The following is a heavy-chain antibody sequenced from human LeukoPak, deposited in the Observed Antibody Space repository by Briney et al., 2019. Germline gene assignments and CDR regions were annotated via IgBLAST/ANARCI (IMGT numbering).Heavy chain of an antibody. CDR1: GFTFSNAW. J-gene: IGHJ4*02. CDR2: ISGSGGER. Sequence: PGGSLRLSCAASGFTFSNAWMSWVRQAPGKGLQWVSGISGSGGERYYTESVKGRFTISRDNSKNTLYLQMNSLRAEDTAVYYCAKDYYALLWFGEFNRKYYFDYWGQGTLVTVSS. V-gene: IGHV3-23*01. D-gene: IGHD3-10*01. CDR3: AKDYYALLWFGEFNRKYYFDY.